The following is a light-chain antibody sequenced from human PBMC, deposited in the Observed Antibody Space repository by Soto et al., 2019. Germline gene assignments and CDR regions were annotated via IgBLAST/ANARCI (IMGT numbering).Light chain of an antibody. CDR3: QQYGSPWT. J-gene: IGKJ1*01. V-gene: IGKV3-20*01. CDR2: GAS. Sequence: EIVLTQSPGTLSLSPGERATLSCRASQSVSSSYLAWYQQKPGQAPRLLIYGASGRATGIPDRFSGSGSGTDFTLTISRMAPEDFAVYYCQQYGSPWTFGQGTKVDIK. CDR1: QSVSSSY.